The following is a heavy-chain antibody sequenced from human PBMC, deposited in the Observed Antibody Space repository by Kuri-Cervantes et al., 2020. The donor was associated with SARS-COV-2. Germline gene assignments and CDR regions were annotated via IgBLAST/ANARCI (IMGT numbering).Heavy chain of an antibody. Sequence: GGSLRLSCAASGFTFDDYAMHWVRQAPGKGLEWVSGISWNSGSIGYADSVKGRFTISRDNAKNSLYLQMNSLRAEDTALYYCAKDMGRWLQRTYFDYWGQGTLVTVSS. CDR2: ISWNSGSI. V-gene: IGHV3-9*01. CDR3: AKDMGRWLQRTYFDY. CDR1: GFTFDDYA. D-gene: IGHD5-24*01. J-gene: IGHJ4*02.